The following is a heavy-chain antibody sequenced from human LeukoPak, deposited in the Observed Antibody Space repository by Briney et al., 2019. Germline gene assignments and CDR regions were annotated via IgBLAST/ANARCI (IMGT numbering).Heavy chain of an antibody. Sequence: PGGSLRLSCAASGFTFSTYAMTWVRQAPGKGLEWVSAISGSGGDTFYADSVRGRFTISRDNAKSSLYLQMNSLRAEDTAVYYCATGHSYAPDYWGQGTLVTVSS. D-gene: IGHD5-18*01. CDR3: ATGHSYAPDY. CDR1: GFTFSTYA. V-gene: IGHV3-23*01. CDR2: ISGSGGDT. J-gene: IGHJ4*02.